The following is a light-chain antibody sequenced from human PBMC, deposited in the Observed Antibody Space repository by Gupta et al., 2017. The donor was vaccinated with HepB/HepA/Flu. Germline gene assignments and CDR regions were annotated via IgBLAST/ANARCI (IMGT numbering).Light chain of an antibody. CDR3: QQYGSSPMCS. CDR2: GAS. CDR1: QRVSSSY. Sequence: EIVLTQSPGTLSLSPGERATLSCRARQRVSSSYLAWYQQKPGQAPRLLIYGASSRATGIPDRFRGSGSGTDFTLTISRLELEDFAVYYCQQYGSSPMCSFGQGTKLEIK. J-gene: IGKJ2*04. V-gene: IGKV3-20*01.